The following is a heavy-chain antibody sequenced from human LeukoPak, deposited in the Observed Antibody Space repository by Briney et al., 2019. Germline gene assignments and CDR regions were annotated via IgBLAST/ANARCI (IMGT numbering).Heavy chain of an antibody. CDR2: INPNSGGT. CDR1: GSTFTGYY. V-gene: IGHV1-2*04. D-gene: IGHD6-19*01. Sequence: ASVTVSCKASGSTFTGYYIHWVRQAPGQGLEWMGWINPNSGGTNYAQMFQGWVTMTRDTSISTAYMELSRLRSDDTAVYYCARAGGASDSSGWYVFDYWGQGTLVTVSS. J-gene: IGHJ4*02. CDR3: ARAGGASDSSGWYVFDY.